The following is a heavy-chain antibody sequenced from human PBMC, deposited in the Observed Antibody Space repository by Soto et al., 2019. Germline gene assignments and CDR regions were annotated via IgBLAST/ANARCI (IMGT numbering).Heavy chain of an antibody. V-gene: IGHV3-33*01. CDR1: GFTFSSYG. J-gene: IGHJ4*02. CDR3: ASSTYVYGDSDHYFDY. D-gene: IGHD4-17*01. Sequence: PGGSLRLSCAASGFTFSSYGMHWVRQAPGKGLEWVAVIWYDGSNKYYADSVKGRFTISRDNSKNTLYLQMNSLRAEDTAVYYCASSTYVYGDSDHYFDYWGQGTLVTVSS. CDR2: IWYDGSNK.